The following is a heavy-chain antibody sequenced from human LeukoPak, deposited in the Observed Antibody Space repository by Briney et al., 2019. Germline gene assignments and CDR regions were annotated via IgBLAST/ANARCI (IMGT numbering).Heavy chain of an antibody. D-gene: IGHD3-10*01. CDR2: ISSSGSTI. CDR1: GFTFSDYY. J-gene: IGHJ4*02. CDR3: ATPLLWFGETSANDY. Sequence: GGSLRLSCAASGFTFSDYYMSWIRQAPGKGLEWVSYISSSGSTIYYADSVKGRFTICRDNAKNSLYLQMNSLRAEDTAVYYCATPLLWFGETSANDYWGQGTLVTVSS. V-gene: IGHV3-11*04.